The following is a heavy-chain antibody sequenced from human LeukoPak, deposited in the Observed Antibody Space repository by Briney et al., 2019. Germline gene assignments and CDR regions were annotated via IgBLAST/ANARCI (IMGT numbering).Heavy chain of an antibody. V-gene: IGHV5-51*01. D-gene: IGHD5-18*01. Sequence: GESLKISCRGSGYRFTSYWIGWVRLMPGKGLEWVGIIYPGDSDTRYSPSFQGQVTISADKSISTAYLQWSSLKASDTAIYYCAKYLGRGYPFDIWGQGTMVTVSS. J-gene: IGHJ3*02. CDR2: IYPGDSDT. CDR3: AKYLGRGYPFDI. CDR1: GYRFTSYW.